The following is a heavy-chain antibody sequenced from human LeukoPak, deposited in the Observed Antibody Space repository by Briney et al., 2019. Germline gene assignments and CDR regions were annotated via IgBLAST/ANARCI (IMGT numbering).Heavy chain of an antibody. V-gene: IGHV3-66*01. J-gene: IGHJ4*02. D-gene: IGHD3-16*01. CDR2: IYSGGST. CDR1: GFTVSSNY. CDR3: AREVMITFGGASLPDY. Sequence: GGSLRLSCAAPGFTVSSNYMSWVRQAPGKGLEWVSVIYSGGSTYYADSVKGRFTISRDNSKNTLYLQMNSLRAEDTAVYYCAREVMITFGGASLPDYWGQGTLVTVSS.